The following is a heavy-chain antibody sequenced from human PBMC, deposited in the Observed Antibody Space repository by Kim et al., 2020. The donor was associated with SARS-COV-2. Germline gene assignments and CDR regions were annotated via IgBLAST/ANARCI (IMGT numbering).Heavy chain of an antibody. CDR1: GYTFTSYD. CDR2: MNPNSGNT. CDR3: ARGLKLVVVTAIYYYYGMDV. D-gene: IGHD2-21*02. V-gene: IGHV1-8*01. J-gene: IGHJ6*02. Sequence: ASVKVSCKASGYTFTSYDINWVRQATGQGLEWMGWMNPNSGNTGYAQKFQGRVTMTRNTSISTAYMELSSLRSEDTAVYYCARGLKLVVVTAIYYYYGMDVWGQGTTVTVSS.